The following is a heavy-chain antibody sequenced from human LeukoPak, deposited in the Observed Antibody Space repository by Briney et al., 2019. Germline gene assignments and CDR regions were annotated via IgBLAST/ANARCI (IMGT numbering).Heavy chain of an antibody. CDR1: GFTFGSNA. D-gene: IGHD3-9*01. V-gene: IGHV3-23*01. Sequence: PGGSLRLSCAASGFTFGSNAMSWVRQAPGKGLEWVSAVSVSADSTYYADSVKGRFTISRDNSRNMVYLQMNSLRAEDTAIYYCAKASPYYDILTGYYYYFDYWGQGTLVTVSS. J-gene: IGHJ4*02. CDR2: VSVSADST. CDR3: AKASPYYDILTGYYYYFDY.